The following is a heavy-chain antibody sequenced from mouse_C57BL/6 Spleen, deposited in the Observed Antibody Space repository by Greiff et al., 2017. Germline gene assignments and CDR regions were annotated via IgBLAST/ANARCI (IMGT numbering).Heavy chain of an antibody. CDR2: IDPEDGDT. CDR1: GFNIKDYY. Sequence: EVKLMESGAELVRPGASVKLSCTASGFNIKDYYMHWVKQRPEQGLEWIGRIDPEDGDTEYAPKFQGKATMTADTYSNTAYLQLSSLTSEDTAVYYCTTSDYYGSMPLAYWGQGTLVTVSA. D-gene: IGHD1-1*01. J-gene: IGHJ3*01. CDR3: TTSDYYGSMPLAY. V-gene: IGHV14-1*01.